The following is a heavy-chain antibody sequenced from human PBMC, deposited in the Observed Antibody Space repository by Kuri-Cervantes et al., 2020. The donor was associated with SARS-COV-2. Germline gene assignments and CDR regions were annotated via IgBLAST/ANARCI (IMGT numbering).Heavy chain of an antibody. D-gene: IGHD1-14*01. CDR1: GFIFSNAW. Sequence: GESLKISCAASGFIFSNAWMSWVRQAPGKGLEWIGRIKSRADGGTRDYVAPVKGRFTLSRDDSTNTLYLQMNSLKTEDTAVYYCTTGSVRGQWPEPRRHDGFDLWGQGTMVTVSS. CDR3: TTGSVRGQWPEPRRHDGFDL. V-gene: IGHV3-15*01. J-gene: IGHJ3*01. CDR2: IKSRADGGTR.